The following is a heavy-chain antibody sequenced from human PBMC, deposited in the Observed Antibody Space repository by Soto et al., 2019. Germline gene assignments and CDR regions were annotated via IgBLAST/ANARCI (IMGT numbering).Heavy chain of an antibody. Sequence: SETLSLTCTVSGGSISSYYWSWIRQPPGKGLEWIGYIYYSGSTNYNPSLKSRVTISVDTSKNQFSLKLSSVTAADTAVYYCARSTSSGYSFALWGQGTLFTVSS. CDR3: ARSTSSGYSFAL. J-gene: IGHJ4*02. D-gene: IGHD3-22*01. CDR1: GGSISSYY. CDR2: IYYSGST. V-gene: IGHV4-59*01.